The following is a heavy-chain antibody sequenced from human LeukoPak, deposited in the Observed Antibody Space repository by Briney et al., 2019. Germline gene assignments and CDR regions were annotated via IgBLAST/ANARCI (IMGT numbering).Heavy chain of an antibody. J-gene: IGHJ6*03. D-gene: IGHD1-26*01. CDR2: INPNSGGT. Sequence: ASVKVSCKASGYTFTSYYMHWVRQAPGQGLEWTGWINPNSGGTNYAQKFQGRVTTTRDTSISTAYMELSRLRSDDTAVYYCARDSGSPTFYYYYYMDVWGKGTTVTVSS. CDR3: ARDSGSPTFYYYYYMDV. CDR1: GYTFTSYY. V-gene: IGHV1-2*02.